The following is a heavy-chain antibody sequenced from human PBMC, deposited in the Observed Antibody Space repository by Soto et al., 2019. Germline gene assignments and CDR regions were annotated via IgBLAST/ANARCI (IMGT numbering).Heavy chain of an antibody. D-gene: IGHD4-4*01. CDR3: ARIHHGREDYNWDYFDY. J-gene: IGHJ4*02. V-gene: IGHV2-70*04. CDR1: GFSLSTRGVR. Sequence: SGPTLVNPTQTLTLTCTVSGFSLSTRGVRVSWIRQPPGKALECLARIDWDDDKFYSTSLKTRLSISKDTSKNQVVLTMTNMDPVDTATYYCARIHHGREDYNWDYFDYWGQGTLVTVSS. CDR2: IDWDDDK.